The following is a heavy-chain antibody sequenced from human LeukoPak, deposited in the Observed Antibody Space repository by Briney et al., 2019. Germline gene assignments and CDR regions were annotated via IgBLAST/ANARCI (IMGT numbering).Heavy chain of an antibody. D-gene: IGHD4-17*01. Sequence: SVKVSCKASGGTFSSYAISWVRQAPGQGLEWMGGIIPIFGTANYAQKFQGRVTITADKSTSTAYMELSSLRSEDTAVYYCARLWTTVTTGDYWGQGTLVTVSS. CDR2: IIPIFGTA. V-gene: IGHV1-69*06. J-gene: IGHJ4*02. CDR1: GGTFSSYA. CDR3: ARLWTTVTTGDY.